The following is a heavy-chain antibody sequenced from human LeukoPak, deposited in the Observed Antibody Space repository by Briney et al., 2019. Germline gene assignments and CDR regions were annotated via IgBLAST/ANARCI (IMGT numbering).Heavy chain of an antibody. CDR2: IYTSGST. CDR3: ARAVDPLGYFDL. CDR1: GGSISSYC. V-gene: IGHV4-4*07. Sequence: PSETLSLTCTVSGGSISSYCWSWIRQPAGKGLEWIGHIYTSGSTNYNPSLKSRVTISVDTSKNKFSLKLSSVTAADTAVYYCARAVDPLGYFDLWGRGTLVTVSS. D-gene: IGHD3-9*01. J-gene: IGHJ2*01.